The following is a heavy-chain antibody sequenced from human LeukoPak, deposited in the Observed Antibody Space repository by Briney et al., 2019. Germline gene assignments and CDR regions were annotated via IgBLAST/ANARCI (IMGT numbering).Heavy chain of an antibody. CDR3: ARHVIAAAGHYYYYYMGV. CDR2: IYPGDSDT. D-gene: IGHD6-13*01. J-gene: IGHJ6*03. V-gene: IGHV5-51*01. CDR1: GYSFTSYW. Sequence: GESLKISCKGSGYSFTSYWIGWVRQMPGKGLEWMGIIYPGDSDTRYSPSFQGQVTISADKSISTAYLQWSSLKASDTATYYCARHVIAAAGHYYYYYMGVWGKGTTVTVSS.